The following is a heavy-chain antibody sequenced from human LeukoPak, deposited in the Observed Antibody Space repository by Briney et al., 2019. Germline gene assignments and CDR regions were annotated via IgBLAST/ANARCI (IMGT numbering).Heavy chain of an antibody. D-gene: IGHD5-24*01. CDR1: DGSFSGYY. V-gene: IGHV4-34*01. CDR2: INHSGRT. J-gene: IGHJ4*02. Sequence: SETLSLTCAVYDGSFSGYYWSWIRHPPGKGLVWIGEINHSGRTNYNPSLKSRVTISVDTSKNQFSLKLSSVTPADTAVYYCARHRSGWLQSSFDYWGQGTLVTVSS. CDR3: ARHRSGWLQSSFDY.